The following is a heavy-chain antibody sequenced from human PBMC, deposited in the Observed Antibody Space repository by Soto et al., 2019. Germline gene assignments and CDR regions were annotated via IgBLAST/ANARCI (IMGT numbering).Heavy chain of an antibody. D-gene: IGHD6-19*01. CDR1: GFTFSSYA. V-gene: IGHV3-30-3*01. CDR2: ISYDGSNK. Sequence: GGSLRPSCAASGFTFSSYAMHWVRQAPGKGLEWVAVISYDGSNKYYADSVKGRFTISRDNSKNTLYLQMNSLRAEDTAVYYCAREIGSSGWYLDYYYGMDVWGQGTTVTVSS. CDR3: AREIGSSGWYLDYYYGMDV. J-gene: IGHJ6*02.